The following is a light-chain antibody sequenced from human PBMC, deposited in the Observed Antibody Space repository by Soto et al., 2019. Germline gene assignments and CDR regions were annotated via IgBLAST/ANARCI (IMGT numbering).Light chain of an antibody. CDR2: GAF. CDR3: QQYGTSPRT. J-gene: IGKJ1*01. CDR1: QSVSSSY. Sequence: EIVLTQSPGTLSLSPGERATLSCRASQSVSSSYLAWYQQKPGQAPRLLIYGAFNRATGIPDRFSGSGSGTDFTLTIVRLEPEDFAVYYCQQYGTSPRTFGQGTKVDIK. V-gene: IGKV3-20*01.